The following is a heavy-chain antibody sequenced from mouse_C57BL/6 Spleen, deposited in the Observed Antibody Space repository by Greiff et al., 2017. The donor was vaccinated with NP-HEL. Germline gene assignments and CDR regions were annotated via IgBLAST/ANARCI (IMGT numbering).Heavy chain of an antibody. CDR2: IYPGDGDT. J-gene: IGHJ3*01. CDR3: ASSETAQVPFAY. V-gene: IGHV1-82*01. Sequence: LQESGPELVKPGASVKISCKASGYAFSSSWMNWVKQRPGKGLEWIGRIYPGDGDTNYNGKFKGKATLTADKSSSTAYMQLSSLTSEDSAVYVCASSETAQVPFAYWGQGTLVTVAA. D-gene: IGHD3-2*02. CDR1: GYAFSSSW.